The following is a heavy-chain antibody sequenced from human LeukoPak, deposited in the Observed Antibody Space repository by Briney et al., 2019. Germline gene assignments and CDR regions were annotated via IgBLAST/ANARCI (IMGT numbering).Heavy chain of an antibody. Sequence: SETLSLTCTVSGGSISSYYWSWIRQPAGKGLEWIGRIYTSGSTNYNPSLKSRVTMSVDTSKNQFSLKLSSVTAADTAVYYCARGNDYGGSFGFDYWGQGTLVTVSS. D-gene: IGHD4-23*01. J-gene: IGHJ4*02. CDR3: ARGNDYGGSFGFDY. CDR2: IYTSGST. V-gene: IGHV4-4*07. CDR1: GGSISSYY.